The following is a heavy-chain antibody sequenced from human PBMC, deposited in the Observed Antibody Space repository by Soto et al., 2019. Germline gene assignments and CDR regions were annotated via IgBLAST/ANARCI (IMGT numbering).Heavy chain of an antibody. CDR2: INTDGSTT. J-gene: IGHJ4*02. CDR3: ARDLGGYASH. V-gene: IGHV3-74*01. D-gene: IGHD3-16*01. CDR1: RFTFSNYW. Sequence: EVQLVESGGGLVQPGGSLRLSCAASRFTFSNYWRHWVRQAPGKGPVWVSRINTDGSTTNYADSVKGRFTISRDNAKNTLYLQTTSLGAEDTAVYYCARDLGGYASHWGQGTLVTVSS.